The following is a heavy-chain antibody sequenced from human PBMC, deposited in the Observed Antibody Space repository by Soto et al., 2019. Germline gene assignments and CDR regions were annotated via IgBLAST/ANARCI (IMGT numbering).Heavy chain of an antibody. V-gene: IGHV3-23*01. D-gene: IGHD2-2*03. CDR1: GFTFSSYA. CDR3: AVEIVVVPAATSDRDV. CDR2: ISGSGGST. J-gene: IGHJ6*03. Sequence: EVQLLESGGGLVQPGGSLRLSCAASGFTFSSYAMSWVRQAPGKGLEWVSAISGSGGSTYYADSVKGRFTISRDNAKNTLYLQMNSLRAEDTAVYYCAVEIVVVPAATSDRDVWGKGTTVTVSS.